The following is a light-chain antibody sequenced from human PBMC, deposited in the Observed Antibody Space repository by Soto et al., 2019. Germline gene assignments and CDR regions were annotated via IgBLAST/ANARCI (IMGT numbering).Light chain of an antibody. CDR1: QSVSNY. CDR3: QHRSNWLGT. Sequence: EIVLTQSPATLSLSLGERATLSCRASQSVSNYLAWYQQKSGQTPRLLIYDASNMATGIPARFSGSGSGTDFTLTIRSLEPEEFAVYYCQHRSNWLGTFGPGTKVDIK. V-gene: IGKV3-11*01. CDR2: DAS. J-gene: IGKJ3*01.